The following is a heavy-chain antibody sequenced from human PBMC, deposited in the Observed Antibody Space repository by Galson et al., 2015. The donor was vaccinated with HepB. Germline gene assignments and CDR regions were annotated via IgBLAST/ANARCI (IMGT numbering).Heavy chain of an antibody. CDR1: GFTFSSYG. Sequence: SLRLSCAASGFTFSSYGMHWVRQAPGKGLEWVAVIWYDGSNKYYADSVKGRFTISRDNSKNTLYLQMNSLRAEDTAVYYCARDTSWYSSGWYGGGYYYYGMDVRGQGTTVTVSS. V-gene: IGHV3-33*08. J-gene: IGHJ6*02. D-gene: IGHD6-19*01. CDR2: IWYDGSNK. CDR3: ARDTSWYSSGWYGGGYYYYGMDV.